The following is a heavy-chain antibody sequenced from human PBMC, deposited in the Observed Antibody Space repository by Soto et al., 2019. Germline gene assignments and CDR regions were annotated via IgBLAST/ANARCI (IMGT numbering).Heavy chain of an antibody. Sequence: GGSLRLSCAASGFTLSSYAMNWVRQAPGKGQELVSTISGSGSSTYSADSVKGRFTISRDNSNNTLYLQMNSLRVEYTAIYYCAKAWGIDYWGQGTLVTVSS. CDR1: GFTLSSYA. CDR2: ISGSGSST. J-gene: IGHJ4*02. V-gene: IGHV3-23*01. CDR3: AKAWGIDY. D-gene: IGHD7-27*01.